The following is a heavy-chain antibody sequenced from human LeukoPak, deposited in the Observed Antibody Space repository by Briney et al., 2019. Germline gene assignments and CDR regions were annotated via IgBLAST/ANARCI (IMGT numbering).Heavy chain of an antibody. J-gene: IGHJ4*02. D-gene: IGHD3-22*01. CDR2: IYYSGST. Sequence: SETLSLTCSVSGASISGSGYYWGWIRQPPGKGLEWIGYIYYSGSTIYNPSLKGRVTISVDTSKNKFSLKLSSVTAADTAVYYCARGDYDSSGYTPTFDYWGQGALATVSS. V-gene: IGHV4-61*08. CDR3: ARGDYDSSGYTPTFDY. CDR1: GASISGSGYY.